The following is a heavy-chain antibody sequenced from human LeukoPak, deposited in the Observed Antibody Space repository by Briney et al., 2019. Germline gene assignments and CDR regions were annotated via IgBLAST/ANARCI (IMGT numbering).Heavy chain of an antibody. CDR2: INPNSGGT. V-gene: IGHV1-2*02. CDR3: ARDGFLEWLSPLGAFDI. CDR1: GYTFTGYY. Sequence: ASVKVSCKTSGYTFTGYYIHWVRQAPGEGLEWMGWINPNSGGTNYAQKFQGRVTMTRDTSISTAYMELSRLRSDDTAVYYCARDGFLEWLSPLGAFDIWGQGTMVTVSS. D-gene: IGHD3-3*01. J-gene: IGHJ3*02.